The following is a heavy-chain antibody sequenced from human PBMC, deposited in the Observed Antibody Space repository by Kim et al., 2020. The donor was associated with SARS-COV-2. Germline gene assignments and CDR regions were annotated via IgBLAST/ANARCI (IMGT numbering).Heavy chain of an antibody. CDR3: ARYDF. J-gene: IGHJ4*02. CDR2: EHSGRA. D-gene: IGHD3-3*01. V-gene: IGHV4-34*01. Sequence: EHSGRANSHPSLKSRVTISADTSNNQFSLKMNSVTAADTAIYYCARYDFWSRGTLVTVSS.